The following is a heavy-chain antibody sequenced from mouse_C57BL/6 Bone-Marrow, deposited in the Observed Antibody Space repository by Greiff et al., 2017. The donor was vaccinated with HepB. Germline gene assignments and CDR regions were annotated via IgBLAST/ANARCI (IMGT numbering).Heavy chain of an antibody. V-gene: IGHV1-50*01. D-gene: IGHD2-1*01. CDR2: IDPSDSYT. CDR1: GYTFTSYW. Sequence: QVQLQQSGAELVKPGASVKLSCKASGYTFTSYWMQWVKQRPGQGLEWIGEIDPSDSYTNYNQKFKGKATLTVDTSSSTAYMQLSSLTSEDSAVYYCAREDYYGNYVLYWYFDVWGTGTTVTVSS. J-gene: IGHJ1*03. CDR3: AREDYYGNYVLYWYFDV.